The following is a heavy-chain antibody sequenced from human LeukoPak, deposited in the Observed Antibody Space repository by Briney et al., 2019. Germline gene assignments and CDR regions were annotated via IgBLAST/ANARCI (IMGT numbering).Heavy chain of an antibody. CDR2: ISSSSSYI. D-gene: IGHD6-13*01. CDR1: GFTFRSYS. CDR3: ARGEQQVVRTNPDY. J-gene: IGHJ4*02. V-gene: IGHV3-21*01. Sequence: PGGSLRLSCAASGFTFRSYSMNWVRQAPGKGLEWVSSISSSSSYIYYADSVKGRFTISRDNAKNSLYLQMNSLRAEDTAVYYCARGEQQVVRTNPDYWGQGTLVTVSS.